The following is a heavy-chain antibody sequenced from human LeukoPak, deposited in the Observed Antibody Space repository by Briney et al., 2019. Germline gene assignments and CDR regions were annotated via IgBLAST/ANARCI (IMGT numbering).Heavy chain of an antibody. J-gene: IGHJ6*02. V-gene: IGHV3-23*01. CDR1: GFTFTSYA. D-gene: IGHD6-19*01. CDR3: GRPTKYWLVRGNGVDV. CDR2: IDAGGGDT. Sequence: PGGSLRLSCAASGFTFTSYAMTWVRQAPGKGLEWVSSIDAGGGDTYHSDSVKGRFTISRDNSMNTLYLQMNSLRADDTAVYYCGRPTKYWLVRGNGVDVWGRGTTVTVSS.